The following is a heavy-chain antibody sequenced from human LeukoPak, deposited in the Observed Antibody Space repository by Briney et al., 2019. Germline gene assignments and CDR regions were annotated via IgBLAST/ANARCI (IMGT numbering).Heavy chain of an antibody. V-gene: IGHV4-39*01. CDR2: IYYSGST. J-gene: IGHJ5*02. Sequence: SETLSLTCTVSGGSISSSSYYWGWIRQPPGRGLEWIGRIYYSGSTYYNPSLKSRVTISVDTSKNQFSLKLSSVTAADTAVYYCARHDICSGFLRGIWFDPWGQGTLVTVSS. D-gene: IGHD6-19*01. CDR1: GGSISSSSYY. CDR3: ARHDICSGFLRGIWFDP.